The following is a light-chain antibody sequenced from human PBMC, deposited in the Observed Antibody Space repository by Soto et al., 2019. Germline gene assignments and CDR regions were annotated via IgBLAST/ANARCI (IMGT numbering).Light chain of an antibody. Sequence: DIQMTQSPSTLSASVGDRVTITCRASQSISSWLAWYQQKRGKAPKLLIYDASSLESGVPSRFSGSGSGTEFTLGISSLPPDDVATYYCQQYYSFFTFGRGTKVDI. J-gene: IGKJ3*01. V-gene: IGKV1-5*01. CDR3: QQYYSFFT. CDR1: QSISSW. CDR2: DAS.